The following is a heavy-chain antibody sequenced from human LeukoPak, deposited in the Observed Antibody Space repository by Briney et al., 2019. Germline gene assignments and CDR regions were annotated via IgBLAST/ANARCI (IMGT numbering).Heavy chain of an antibody. CDR2: INPSGGST. D-gene: IGHD3-22*01. J-gene: IGHJ3*02. CDR3: ARFLRDYYDSSGYYCANAFDI. V-gene: IGHV1-46*01. Sequence: GASVKVSCKASGYTFTSYYMHWVRQAPGQGLEWMGIINPSGGSTNYARKFQGRVTMTRDTSTSTVYMELSSLRSEDTAVYYCARFLRDYYDSSGYYCANAFDIWGQGTMVTVSS. CDR1: GYTFTSYY.